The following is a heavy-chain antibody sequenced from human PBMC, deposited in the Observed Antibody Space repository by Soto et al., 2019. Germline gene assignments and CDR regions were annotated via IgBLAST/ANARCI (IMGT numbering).Heavy chain of an antibody. D-gene: IGHD6-13*01. J-gene: IGHJ4*02. CDR3: ARKSIAAAGKAPFDY. Sequence: QVQLQQWGAGLLKPSETLSLTCAVYGGSFSGYYWSWIRQPQGKGLEWIGEINHSGSTNYNPSLKSRVTISVDTSKNQFSLKLSSVTAADTAVYYCARKSIAAAGKAPFDYWGQGTLVTVSS. CDR2: INHSGST. V-gene: IGHV4-34*01. CDR1: GGSFSGYY.